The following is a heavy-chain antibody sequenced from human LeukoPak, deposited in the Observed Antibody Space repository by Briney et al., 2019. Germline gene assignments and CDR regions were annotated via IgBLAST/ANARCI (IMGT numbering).Heavy chain of an antibody. Sequence: PGGSVRLSCAASGFTFSSYGMHWVRQAPGKGLEWVAFIRYDGSNKYYADSVKGRFTISRDNSKNALYLQMSSLRAEDTAVYYCAKGNVGATIYWGQGTLVTVSS. D-gene: IGHD1-26*01. CDR1: GFTFSSYG. V-gene: IGHV3-30*02. J-gene: IGHJ4*02. CDR3: AKGNVGATIY. CDR2: IRYDGSNK.